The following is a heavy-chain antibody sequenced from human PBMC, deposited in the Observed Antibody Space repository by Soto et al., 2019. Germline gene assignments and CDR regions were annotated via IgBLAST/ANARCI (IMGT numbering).Heavy chain of an antibody. CDR2: IYPGDSDT. Sequence: GESLKISCKGSGYSFTSYCIGWVRQMPGKGLEWMGIIYPGDSDTRYSPSFQGQVTISADKSISTAYLQWSSLKASDTAMYYCATLLPASSSDYYYYGMDVWGQGTTVTVSS. CDR1: GYSFTSYC. V-gene: IGHV5-51*01. D-gene: IGHD6-6*01. CDR3: ATLLPASSSDYYYYGMDV. J-gene: IGHJ6*02.